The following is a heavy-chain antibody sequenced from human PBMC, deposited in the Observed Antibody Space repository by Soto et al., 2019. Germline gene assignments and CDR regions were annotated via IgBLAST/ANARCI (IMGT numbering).Heavy chain of an antibody. CDR1: GGSLSSSSYY. CDR3: ASPVAAAAGSAVGY. J-gene: IGHJ4*02. CDR2: IYYSGST. Sequence: SETLFLTCTVSGGSLSSSSYYWGWIRQPPGKGLEWIGSIYYSGSTYYNPSLKSLVTISVDTSKNQVSRKLSSVTAADTAVDYCASPVAAAAGSAVGYWGQGTLVTVSS. D-gene: IGHD6-13*01. V-gene: IGHV4-39*01.